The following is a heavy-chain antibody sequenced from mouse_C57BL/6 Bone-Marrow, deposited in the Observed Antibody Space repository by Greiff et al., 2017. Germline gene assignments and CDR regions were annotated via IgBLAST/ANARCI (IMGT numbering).Heavy chain of an antibody. CDR3: ARRGYYYAMDY. Sequence: EVQRVESGGDLVKPGGSLKLSCAASGFTFSSYGMSWVRPTPDKRLEWVATISSGGSYTYYPDSVKGRFTISRDNAKNTLYLQMSSLKSEDTAMYYCARRGYYYAMDYWGQGTSVTVSS. CDR2: ISSGGSYT. J-gene: IGHJ4*01. V-gene: IGHV5-6*01. CDR1: GFTFSSYG.